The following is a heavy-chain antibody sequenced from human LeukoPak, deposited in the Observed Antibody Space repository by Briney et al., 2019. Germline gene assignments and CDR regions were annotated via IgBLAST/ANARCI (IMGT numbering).Heavy chain of an antibody. CDR3: AKRAPRIYYDSSRQYFQH. D-gene: IGHD3-22*01. V-gene: IGHV3-23*01. Sequence: GGSLRLSCAASGFTFSSYSMNWVRQAPGKGLEWVSAISGSGGSTYYADSVKGRFTISRDNSKNTLYLQMNSLRAEDTAVYYCAKRAPRIYYDSSRQYFQHWGQGTLVTVSS. CDR2: ISGSGGST. CDR1: GFTFSSYS. J-gene: IGHJ1*01.